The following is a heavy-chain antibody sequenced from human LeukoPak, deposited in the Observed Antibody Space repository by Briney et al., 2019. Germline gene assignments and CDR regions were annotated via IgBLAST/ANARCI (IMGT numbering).Heavy chain of an antibody. CDR3: TKAKGQSWLFSHY. J-gene: IGHJ4*02. CDR2: IWYDGSNK. Sequence: PGGSLRLSCAASGFTFSSYGMHWVRRAPGKGLEWVAVIWYDGSNKYYADSVKGRFTVSGDNSKSTVSLQMNDLRGEDTAVYYCTKAKGQSWLFSHYWGRGTLVTVSS. D-gene: IGHD3-22*01. CDR1: GFTFSSYG. V-gene: IGHV3-33*06.